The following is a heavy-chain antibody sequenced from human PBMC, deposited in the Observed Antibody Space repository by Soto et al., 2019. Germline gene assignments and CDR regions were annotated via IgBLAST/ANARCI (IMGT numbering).Heavy chain of an antibody. V-gene: IGHV3-33*06. CDR2: MWFDGKHQ. Sequence: GGSLRLSCAASGFTFSNYGMHWVRQAPGKGLEWVAVMWFDGKHQYYADSVKGRFTISRDNSKNTLYLQMNSLRAEDTAVYYCAKGGYNYGFLFDCWGQGTLVTVSS. CDR3: AKGGYNYGFLFDC. J-gene: IGHJ4*02. CDR1: GFTFSNYG. D-gene: IGHD5-18*01.